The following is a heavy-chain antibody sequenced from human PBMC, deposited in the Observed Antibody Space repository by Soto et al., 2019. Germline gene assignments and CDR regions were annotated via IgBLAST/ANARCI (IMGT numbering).Heavy chain of an antibody. J-gene: IGHJ5*02. D-gene: IGHD3-16*01. CDR1: GFTFSAYW. CDR3: ARAAYAEYWFDH. Sequence: EVQLVESGGGVVPPGGSLRLSCAASGFTFSAYWMHWVRQAPGKGLMWVSRINGDGRTTSYADSVKGRFTISRENAKNTLYLQMNSLRAEDTAVYYCARAAYAEYWFDHWGQGTLVTVSS. CDR2: INGDGRTT. V-gene: IGHV3-74*01.